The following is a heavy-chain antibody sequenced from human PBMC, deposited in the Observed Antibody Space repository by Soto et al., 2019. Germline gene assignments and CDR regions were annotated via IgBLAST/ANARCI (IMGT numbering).Heavy chain of an antibody. Sequence: GGSLRLSCEGSGFNFTNFNMNWGRKARGKGLEWVSSVSGSSSYSYYADSVKGRFTVSRDNANNLVFLQMYGLRPEDTAMYYCARELRGHYGPWGQGTMVTVSS. CDR2: VSGSSSYS. V-gene: IGHV3-21*06. J-gene: IGHJ3*01. D-gene: IGHD4-17*01. CDR1: GFNFTNFN. CDR3: ARELRGHYGP.